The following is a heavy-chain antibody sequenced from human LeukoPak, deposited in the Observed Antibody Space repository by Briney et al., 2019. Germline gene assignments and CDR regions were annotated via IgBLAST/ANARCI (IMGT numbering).Heavy chain of an antibody. CDR1: GYSISSGYY. J-gene: IGHJ4*02. D-gene: IGHD5-18*01. Sequence: SETLSLTCAVSGYSISSGYYWGWIRQPPGKGLEWIGSIYHSGGTYYNPSLKSRVTISVDTSKNQFSLKLSSVTAADTAVYYCARVYSYGLIADYWGQGTLVTVSS. CDR2: IYHSGGT. V-gene: IGHV4-38-2*01. CDR3: ARVYSYGLIADY.